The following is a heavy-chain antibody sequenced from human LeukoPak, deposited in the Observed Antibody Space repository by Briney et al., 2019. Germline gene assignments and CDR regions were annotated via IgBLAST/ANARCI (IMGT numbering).Heavy chain of an antibody. J-gene: IGHJ4*02. CDR2: TRNRPNSYST. D-gene: IGHD2-2*01. CDR1: GFSFGDHY. V-gene: IGHV3-72*01. Sequence: GGSLRLSCAASGFSFGDHYMDWVRQAPGKGLEWVARTRNRPNSYSTEYAASVKGRFTISRDVSKNSVYLQMNSLEIEDTAVYYCARAQYCTTTTCYQTWDYWGQGTLVTVYS. CDR3: ARAQYCTTTTCYQTWDY.